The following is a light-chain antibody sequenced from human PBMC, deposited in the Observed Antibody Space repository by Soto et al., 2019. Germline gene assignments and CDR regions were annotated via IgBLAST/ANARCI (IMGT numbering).Light chain of an antibody. CDR3: QQYGSSVWT. Sequence: DIVLTQSPATLSLSPGERATLSCGASQSVTGNYLAWYQQKPGLAPRLLIYDASNRATGIPDRFSGSGSGTDVTVTISILEPEDFAVYYCQQYGSSVWTFGQGTKVELK. J-gene: IGKJ1*01. V-gene: IGKV3D-20*01. CDR1: QSVTGNY. CDR2: DAS.